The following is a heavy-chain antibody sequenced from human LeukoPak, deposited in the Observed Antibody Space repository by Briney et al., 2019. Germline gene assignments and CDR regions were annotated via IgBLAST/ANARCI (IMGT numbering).Heavy chain of an antibody. D-gene: IGHD5-18*01. Sequence: GGSLRLSCAASGFTFSSYAMSWVRQAPGKGLEWVSAISGSGGSTYYADSVKGRFTISRDNSKNTLYLQMNSLRAEDTAVYYCAKVLDTAMVPYYYYGMDVWGQGTTVTVSS. J-gene: IGHJ6*02. CDR2: ISGSGGST. CDR1: GFTFSSYA. CDR3: AKVLDTAMVPYYYYGMDV. V-gene: IGHV3-23*01.